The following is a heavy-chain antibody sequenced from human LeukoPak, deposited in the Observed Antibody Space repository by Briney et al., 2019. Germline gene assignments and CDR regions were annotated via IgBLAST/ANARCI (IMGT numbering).Heavy chain of an antibody. J-gene: IGHJ4*02. CDR2: IYSGGTT. D-gene: IGHD2-2*01. CDR1: GFTVSSSY. Sequence: GGSLRLSCAASGFTVSSSYISWVRQAPGKGLEWVSAIYSGGTTYYADSVKGRFTISRDNSKNTLYLQMNSLRAEDTAVYYCARDLYCSSTSCSAGGYGGQGTLVTVSS. V-gene: IGHV3-53*01. CDR3: ARDLYCSSTSCSAGGY.